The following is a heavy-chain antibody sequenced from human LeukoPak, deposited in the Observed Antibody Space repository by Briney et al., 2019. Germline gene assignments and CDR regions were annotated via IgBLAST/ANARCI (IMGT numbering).Heavy chain of an antibody. Sequence: SETLSLTCVVYGGSFSGYYWSWIRQPPGKGLEWIGEINHSGSTNYNPSLKSRVTISVDTSKNQFSLKLSSVTAADTAVYYCARASSDHYYYGMDVWGQGTTVTVSS. D-gene: IGHD2-15*01. CDR3: ARASSDHYYYGMDV. V-gene: IGHV4-34*01. CDR2: INHSGST. CDR1: GGSFSGYY. J-gene: IGHJ6*02.